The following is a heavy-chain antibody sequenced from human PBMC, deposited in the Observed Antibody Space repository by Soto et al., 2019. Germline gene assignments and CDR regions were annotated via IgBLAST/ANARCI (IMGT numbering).Heavy chain of an antibody. V-gene: IGHV4-4*07. J-gene: IGHJ5*02. CDR2: IYISGTT. CDR3: ARGQRFSDWFDP. D-gene: IGHD3-3*01. CDR1: GGSISGYY. Sequence: SETLSLTCTVSGGSISGYYWTWIRQPAGKGLEWIGRIYISGTTKYNPSLKSRVTMSLDTSKNQFSLRLSSVTATDTAVYYCARGQRFSDWFDPWGPGTLVTVSS.